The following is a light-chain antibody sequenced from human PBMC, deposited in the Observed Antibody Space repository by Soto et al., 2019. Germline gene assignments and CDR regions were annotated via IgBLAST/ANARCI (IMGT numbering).Light chain of an antibody. V-gene: IGKV1-5*03. CDR3: QQFNTSPWT. CDR2: KSS. CDR1: QSVSIW. Sequence: DIQMTQSPSTLSGSVGDRVTISCRASQSVSIWLAWYQQKPGRAPKLSIYKSSILESGVPSRFSGSGSGTEFTLAISSLQPDDFATYYCQQFNTSPWTFGQGTKVDIK. J-gene: IGKJ1*01.